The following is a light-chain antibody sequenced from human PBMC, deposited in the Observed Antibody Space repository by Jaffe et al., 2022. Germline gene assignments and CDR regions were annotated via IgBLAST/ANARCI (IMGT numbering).Light chain of an antibody. CDR1: QSVSSTY. Sequence: EIVLTQSPGTLSLSPGERATLSCRASQSVSSTYLAWYQQKPGQAPRLLIYGASSRATGIPDRFSGSGSGTDFTLTISRLEPEDVAVYYCQQYGSSPRTFGQGTKVEIK. V-gene: IGKV3-20*01. CDR3: QQYGSSPRT. CDR2: GAS. J-gene: IGKJ1*01.